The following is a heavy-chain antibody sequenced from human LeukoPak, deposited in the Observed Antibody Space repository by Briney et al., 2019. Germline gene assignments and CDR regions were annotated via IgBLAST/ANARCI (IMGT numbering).Heavy chain of an antibody. Sequence: GGSLRLSCAASGFIFNKAWMNWVRQAPGKGREWVGRIKSKNDGGTADYGSPVKGRFTISRDDSKNTLSLQMNSLISDDTAIYYCTPVMVEDRGFWGQGTLVTVSS. CDR1: GFIFNKAW. CDR2: IKSKNDGGTA. D-gene: IGHD2-15*01. J-gene: IGHJ4*02. V-gene: IGHV3-15*01. CDR3: TPVMVEDRGF.